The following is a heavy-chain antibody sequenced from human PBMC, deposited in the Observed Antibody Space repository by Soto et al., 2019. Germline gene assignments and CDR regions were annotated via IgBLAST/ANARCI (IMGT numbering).Heavy chain of an antibody. CDR3: ARAPEATDNDFWSGWVLDY. V-gene: IGHV1-69*01. CDR2: IIPMFGPA. D-gene: IGHD3-3*01. CDR1: GGTFSSYA. Sequence: QVQLVQSGAEVKKPGSSVKVSCKASGGTFSSYAISWVRQAPGQGLEWMGGIIPMFGPANNAKKFQDRVTFIADESTSTVYMELSSLRSEDTAVYYCARAPEATDNDFWSGWVLDYWGQGMLVTVSS. J-gene: IGHJ4*02.